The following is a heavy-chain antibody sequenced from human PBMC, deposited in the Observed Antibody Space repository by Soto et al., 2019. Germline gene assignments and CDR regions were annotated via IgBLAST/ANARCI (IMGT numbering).Heavy chain of an antibody. CDR1: GFTFSSYS. CDR3: ARADSGYAHGYYYYGMDV. CDR2: ISSSSTI. D-gene: IGHD5-12*01. V-gene: IGHV3-48*01. Sequence: GGSLRLSCAASGFTFSSYSMNWVRQAPGKGLEWVSYISSSSTIYYADSVKGRFTISRDNAKNSLYLQMSSLRAEDTAVYYCARADSGYAHGYYYYGMDVWGQGTTVTVSS. J-gene: IGHJ6*02.